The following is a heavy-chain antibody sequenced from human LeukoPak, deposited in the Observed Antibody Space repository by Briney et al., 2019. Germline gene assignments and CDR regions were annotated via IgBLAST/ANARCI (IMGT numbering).Heavy chain of an antibody. CDR1: GGSISSGGYY. CDR2: IYYSGST. V-gene: IGHV4-31*03. D-gene: IGHD6-19*01. CDR3: ASGYSSGWYIDY. Sequence: SETLSFTCTVSGGSISSGGYYWSWIRQHPGKGLEWIGYIYYSGSTYYNPSLKSRVTISVDTSKNQFSLKLSSVTAADTAVYYCASGYSSGWYIDYWGQGTLVTVSS. J-gene: IGHJ4*02.